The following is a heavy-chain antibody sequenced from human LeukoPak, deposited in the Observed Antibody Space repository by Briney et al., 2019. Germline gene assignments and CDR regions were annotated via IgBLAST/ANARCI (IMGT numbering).Heavy chain of an antibody. D-gene: IGHD1-26*01. Sequence: ASVKVSCKSSGYTFTGYYMHWVRQAPGQGLEWMGWINPNSGGTNYAQKFQGRVTMTRDTSISTAYMELSRLRSDDTAVYYCARYSGSYNRFDYWGQGTLVTVSS. V-gene: IGHV1-2*02. J-gene: IGHJ4*02. CDR3: ARYSGSYNRFDY. CDR1: GYTFTGYY. CDR2: INPNSGGT.